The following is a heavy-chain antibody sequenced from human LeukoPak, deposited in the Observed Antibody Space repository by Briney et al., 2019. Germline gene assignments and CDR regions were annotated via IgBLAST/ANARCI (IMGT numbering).Heavy chain of an antibody. V-gene: IGHV3-7*04. Sequence: GGSLRLSCAASGFTFSRYWMTWVRQAPGKGLEWVAKIKQDGSGEYYVDAVKGRFTTSRNNAKNSLYLQMNSLRAEDTAVYYCAREGSASYYSAFDFWGQGTMVTVSS. CDR1: GFTFSRYW. CDR2: IKQDGSGE. J-gene: IGHJ3*01. D-gene: IGHD3-10*01. CDR3: AREGSASYYSAFDF.